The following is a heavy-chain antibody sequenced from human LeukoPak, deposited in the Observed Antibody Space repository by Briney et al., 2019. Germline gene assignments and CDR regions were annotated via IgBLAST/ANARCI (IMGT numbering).Heavy chain of an antibody. D-gene: IGHD6-19*01. CDR1: GYTFSGYY. Sequence: ASVKVSCKASGYTFSGYYLHWVRQAPGQGLEWMGWINPNNGGTNYTQKFQGRATMTRDTSIRTAYMELSRLRSDDTAVYYCARDDMAVPGIGFDYWGQGTLVTVSS. CDR2: INPNNGGT. CDR3: ARDDMAVPGIGFDY. V-gene: IGHV1-2*02. J-gene: IGHJ4*02.